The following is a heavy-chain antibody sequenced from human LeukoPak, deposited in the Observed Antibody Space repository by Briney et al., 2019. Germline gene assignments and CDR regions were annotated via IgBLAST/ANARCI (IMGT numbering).Heavy chain of an antibody. J-gene: IGHJ4*02. V-gene: IGHV1-18*01. CDR2: ISGYNVNS. CDR1: GYTFSSYA. CDR3: ARPSGYGSSWYSY. D-gene: IGHD6-13*01. Sequence: ASVKVSCKASGYTFSSYAINWLRQAPGQGLEWMGWISGYNVNSQYSEKFQVRGTMTTDTSKNTAYMELRSLRSDDTAVYYCARPSGYGSSWYSYWGQGTLVTVSS.